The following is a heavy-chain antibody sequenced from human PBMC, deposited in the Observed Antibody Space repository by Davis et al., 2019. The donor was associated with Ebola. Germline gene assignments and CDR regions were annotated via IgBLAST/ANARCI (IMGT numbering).Heavy chain of an antibody. CDR1: GFTFSDYG. V-gene: IGHV3-33*01. J-gene: IGHJ4*02. CDR2: IWFDGSNK. D-gene: IGHD6-13*01. Sequence: GSLRLSCAASGFTFSDYGMHWVRQAPGKGLEWVAIIWFDGSNKFYTDSVKGRFTISRDNSKNTLYLQMNSLRAEDTAVYYCARDRIAALDYWGQGTLVTVSS. CDR3: ARDRIAALDY.